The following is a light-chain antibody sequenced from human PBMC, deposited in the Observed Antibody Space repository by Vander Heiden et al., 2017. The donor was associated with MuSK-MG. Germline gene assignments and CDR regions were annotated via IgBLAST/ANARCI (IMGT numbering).Light chain of an antibody. J-gene: IGLJ1*01. CDR3: SSYRSGSTPYV. CDR1: SIDIGRYDY. CDR2: EVT. V-gene: IGLV2-14*01. Sequence: ITISCTAISIDIGRYDYVSWYQHLPGTAPKLIIYEVTNRPSGVSDRFSSSWSGHAASLTISELQYDDEADYYCSSYRSGSTPYVFGSGTKVTVL.